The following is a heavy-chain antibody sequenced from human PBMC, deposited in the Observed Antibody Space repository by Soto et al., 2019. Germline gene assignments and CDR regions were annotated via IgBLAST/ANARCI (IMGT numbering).Heavy chain of an antibody. CDR2: ISFNNNTI. D-gene: IGHD2-15*01. V-gene: IGHV3-11*01. CDR3: ARHLGRIEAARFDY. Sequence: RRLSCVASGFTFSDYYISWLRQAPGKGPECLSYISFNNNTIYYDDSVRGRFAISRDNAKNSVFLQMNRLRVEDTAVYYCARHLGRIEAARFDYWGQGTLVTVSS. CDR1: GFTFSDYY. J-gene: IGHJ4*02.